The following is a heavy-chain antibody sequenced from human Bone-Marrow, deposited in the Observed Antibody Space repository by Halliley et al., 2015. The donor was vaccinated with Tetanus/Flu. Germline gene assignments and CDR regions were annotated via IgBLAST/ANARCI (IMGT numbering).Heavy chain of an antibody. CDR2: VYYSGSA. CDR1: GGSISSSSYY. J-gene: IGHJ4*02. CDR3: ASSPLTISMAGTFAY. Sequence: TLPLTCSVSGGSISSSSYYWCWVRQPPGKGLEWIGYVYYSGSANYNPSLKSRVTMSVDSSKNQFSLRLTSVTAADTAVYYCASSPLTISMAGTFAYWGQGTLVTVSS. V-gene: IGHV4-61*05. D-gene: IGHD6-19*01.